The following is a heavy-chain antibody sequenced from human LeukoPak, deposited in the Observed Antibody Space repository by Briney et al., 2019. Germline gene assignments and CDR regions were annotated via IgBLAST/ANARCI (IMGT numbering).Heavy chain of an antibody. V-gene: IGHV3-53*01. Sequence: GALRLSCAASGFTVSSNYMSWVRQAPGKGLEWVSVIYSGGSTYYADSVKGRFTISRDNSKNTLYLQMNSLRAEDTAVYYCAKTGAITIFGVESSPYYYYGMDVWGQGTTVTVSS. CDR1: GFTVSSNY. J-gene: IGHJ6*02. CDR2: IYSGGST. D-gene: IGHD3-3*01. CDR3: AKTGAITIFGVESSPYYYYGMDV.